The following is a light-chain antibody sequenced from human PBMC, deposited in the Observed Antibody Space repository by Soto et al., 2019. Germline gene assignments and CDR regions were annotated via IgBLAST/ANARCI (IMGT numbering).Light chain of an antibody. CDR3: QQYNKWPLT. CDR1: QSVSSS. CDR2: HAS. V-gene: IGKV3-15*01. J-gene: IGKJ4*01. Sequence: EIVMTQSPATLSVSPGERATLSCRASQSVSSSLAWYQQKPGQAPRLLIYHASTRATGIPARFSGSGSGTEFTLTISSLQSEDLAVYYCQQYNKWPLTFGGGTKVEIK.